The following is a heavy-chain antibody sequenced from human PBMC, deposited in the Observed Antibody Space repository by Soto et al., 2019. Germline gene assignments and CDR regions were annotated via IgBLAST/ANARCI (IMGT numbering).Heavy chain of an antibody. CDR1: GGTFSSYA. CDR2: IIPIFGTA. Sequence: GASVKVSCKASGGTFSSYAISWVRQAPGQGLEWMGGIIPIFGTANYAQKFQGRVTITADESTSTAYMELSSLRSEDTAVYYCARDIVSRKQWLVLDPMAYDAFDIWGQGTMVTVSS. J-gene: IGHJ3*02. V-gene: IGHV1-69*13. D-gene: IGHD6-19*01. CDR3: ARDIVSRKQWLVLDPMAYDAFDI.